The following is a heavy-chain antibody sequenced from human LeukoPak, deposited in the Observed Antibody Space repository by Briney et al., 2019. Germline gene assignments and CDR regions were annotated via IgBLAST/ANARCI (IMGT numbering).Heavy chain of an antibody. Sequence: ASVKVSCKVSGYTLTELSMHWVRQAPGKGLEWMGGFDPEDGETIYAQKFQGRVTMTEDTSTDTAYMELSSLRSGDTAVYYCATSYQLLYSFEYWGQGTLVTVSS. V-gene: IGHV1-24*01. D-gene: IGHD2-2*02. CDR2: FDPEDGET. CDR1: GYTLTELS. CDR3: ATSYQLLYSFEY. J-gene: IGHJ4*02.